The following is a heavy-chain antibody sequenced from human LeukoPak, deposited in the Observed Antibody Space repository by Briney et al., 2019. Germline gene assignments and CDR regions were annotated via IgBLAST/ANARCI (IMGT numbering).Heavy chain of an antibody. Sequence: SETLSLTCAVYGGSFSGYYWSWIRQPPGKGLEWIGEINHSGSTNYNPSLKSRVTISVDTSKNQFSLKLSSVTAADTAVYYCARRVPYSYLYYFDYWGQGALVTVSS. J-gene: IGHJ4*02. CDR1: GGSFSGYY. CDR2: INHSGST. V-gene: IGHV4-34*01. CDR3: ARRVPYSYLYYFDY. D-gene: IGHD5-18*01.